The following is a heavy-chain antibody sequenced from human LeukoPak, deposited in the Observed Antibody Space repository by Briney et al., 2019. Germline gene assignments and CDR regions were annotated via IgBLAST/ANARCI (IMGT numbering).Heavy chain of an antibody. V-gene: IGHV6-1*01. D-gene: IGHD1-26*01. CDR1: GDSVFSNNIA. CDR2: TYYRSQWYD. J-gene: IGHJ4*02. Sequence: SQTLSLTCAISGDSVFSNNIAWNWIRQSPSRGLEWLGRTYYRSQWYDDYAVSVRGRITINPDTSKNQFSLHLNSVTPDDTAVYYCALEMAGTYNFDSWSQGTLVTVSS. CDR3: ALEMAGTYNFDS.